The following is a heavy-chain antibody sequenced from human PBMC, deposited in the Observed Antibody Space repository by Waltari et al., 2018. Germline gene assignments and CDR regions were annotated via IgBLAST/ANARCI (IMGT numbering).Heavy chain of an antibody. CDR3: ARGPPYSMVQGVPTNHPFDY. J-gene: IGHJ4*02. CDR2: IYYSGST. CDR1: GGSISSYY. V-gene: IGHV4-59*01. D-gene: IGHD3-10*01. Sequence: QVQLQESGPGLVKPSETLSLTCTVSGGSISSYYWSWIRQPPGKGLEWIGYIYYSGSTNYNPSLKSRVTISVDTSKNQFSLKLSSVTAADMAVYYCARGPPYSMVQGVPTNHPFDYWGQGTLVTVSS.